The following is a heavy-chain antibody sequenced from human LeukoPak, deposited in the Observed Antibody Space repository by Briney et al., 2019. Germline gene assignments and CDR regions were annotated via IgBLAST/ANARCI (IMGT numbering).Heavy chain of an antibody. V-gene: IGHV1-8*01. J-gene: IGHJ1*01. CDR3: ARGGYYDFWSGYYEYFQH. CDR1: GYTFTSYD. D-gene: IGHD3-3*01. Sequence: ASVKASCKASGYTFTSYDINWVRQATGQGLEWMGWMNPNSGNTGYAQKFQGRVTITRNTSISTAYMELSSLRSEDTAVYYCARGGYYDFWSGYYEYFQHWGQGTLVTVSS. CDR2: MNPNSGNT.